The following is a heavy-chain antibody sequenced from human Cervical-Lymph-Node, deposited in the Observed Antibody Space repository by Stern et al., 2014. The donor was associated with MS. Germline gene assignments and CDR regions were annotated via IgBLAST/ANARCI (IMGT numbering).Heavy chain of an antibody. CDR1: GYTFTNNW. Sequence: EVQLVESGAEVKKPGESLKISCKGSGYTFTNNWIAWVRQMPGKGLECMGIIYPPDSNPRYVPSFQGQVTISVDKYSNTAYLQWSSLTASDSAMYYCARQGCGSTSCHSIDYWGQGTLITVSS. V-gene: IGHV5-51*01. D-gene: IGHD2-2*02. J-gene: IGHJ4*02. CDR2: IYPPDSNP. CDR3: ARQGCGSTSCHSIDY.